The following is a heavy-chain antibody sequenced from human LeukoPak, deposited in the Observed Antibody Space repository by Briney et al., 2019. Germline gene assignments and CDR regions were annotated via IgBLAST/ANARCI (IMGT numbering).Heavy chain of an antibody. CDR1: GFTFSSYA. V-gene: IGHV3-23*01. CDR3: AKRQYQLPYFDY. CDR2: ISGSGGST. Sequence: AGGSLRLSCAASGFTFSSYAMSWVRQAPGKGLEWVSAISGSGGSTYYADSVKGRFTISRDNSKNTLYLQMNSLRAEDTAVSYCAKRQYQLPYFDYWGQGTLVTVSS. J-gene: IGHJ4*02. D-gene: IGHD2-2*01.